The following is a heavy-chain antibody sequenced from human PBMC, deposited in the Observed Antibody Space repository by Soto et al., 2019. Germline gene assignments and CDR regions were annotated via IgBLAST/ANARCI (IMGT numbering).Heavy chain of an antibody. CDR1: GYTFISHG. CDR3: ARVSSSIVVVPDYGMDV. CDR2: ISGKNGNT. V-gene: IGHV1-18*04. Sequence: QVQLVQSGVEVKKPGASVKVSCKASGYTFISHGISWVRQAPGQGLEWMGWISGKNGNTNYAQKLQGRVTLTTETSTSTAYMELRSLRSADTAVYYCARVSSSIVVVPDYGMDVWGQGTTVTVSS. J-gene: IGHJ6*02. D-gene: IGHD2-15*01.